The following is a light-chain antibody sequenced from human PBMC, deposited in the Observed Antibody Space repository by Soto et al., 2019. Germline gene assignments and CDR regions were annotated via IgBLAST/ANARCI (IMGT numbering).Light chain of an antibody. CDR1: QSISKY. CDR2: AAS. V-gene: IGKV1-39*01. CDR3: QQTYSTQVT. Sequence: DIPMTQSPSSLSASVGDRVTISCRASQSISKYLNWYQQKPGTAPKLLIYAASSLQTGVPSRFSGSGSGTDFTLTISSLQPEDFATYFCQQTYSTQVTFGGGTKVEIK. J-gene: IGKJ4*01.